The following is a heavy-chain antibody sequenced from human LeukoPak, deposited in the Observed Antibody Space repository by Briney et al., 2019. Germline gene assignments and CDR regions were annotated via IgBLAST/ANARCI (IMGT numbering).Heavy chain of an antibody. V-gene: IGHV3-30*02. CDR2: IQFDGSNK. Sequence: GGSLRLSCVTSGFIFSNYGMHWVRQAPGKGLEWLTFIQFDGSNKLYADSVKGRFTVSRDTSKNTVYLQMTSLRVEDTAVYYCAKENDFWSGPERWGQGTLVTVSS. J-gene: IGHJ4*02. CDR3: AKENDFWSGPER. CDR1: GFIFSNYG. D-gene: IGHD3-3*01.